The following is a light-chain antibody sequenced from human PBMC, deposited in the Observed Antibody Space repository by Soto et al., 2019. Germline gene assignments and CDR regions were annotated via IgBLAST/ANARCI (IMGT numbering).Light chain of an antibody. V-gene: IGKV1-27*01. CDR3: QKHNSAPLF. CDR2: ATS. CDR1: QGINHY. J-gene: IGKJ3*01. Sequence: DIQMTQSPSSLSASVGDRVTITCRARQGINHYLAWFQQKPGKVPKLLIYATSTLQSGVPSRFSGSGFGTDFTLTISSLQPEDVATYYCQKHNSAPLFFGPGTKVEIK.